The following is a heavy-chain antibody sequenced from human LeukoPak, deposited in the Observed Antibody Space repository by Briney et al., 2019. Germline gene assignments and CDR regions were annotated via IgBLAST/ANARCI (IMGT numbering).Heavy chain of an antibody. CDR1: GITYEDYA. Sequence: GSLRLSCVASGITYEDYAFSWVRQAPGKGLEWVSVISGGGRSTSYADSLKGRFTISRDNSKNTLYLQMNSLRAEDTAVYYSAQLDVPRSDYFESWGQGTLVTVSS. CDR3: AQLDVPRSDYFES. CDR2: ISGGGRST. D-gene: IGHD3-22*01. V-gene: IGHV3-23*01. J-gene: IGHJ4*02.